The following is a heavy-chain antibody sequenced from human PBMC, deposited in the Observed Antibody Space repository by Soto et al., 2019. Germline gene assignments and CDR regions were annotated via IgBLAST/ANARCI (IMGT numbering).Heavy chain of an antibody. J-gene: IGHJ5*02. CDR2: INPRSGDT. D-gene: IGHD1-26*01. Sequence: QVQLVQSVAEVKKPGASVKVSCKASGYTFIGYYIHWVRQAPGQGLEWMGRINPRSGDTTYAQKSQGRLTMTRDGPLSSAYVELSSMISDDTAVYSCGRDGVGATPLGWFDPWGQGSLVTVSA. CDR1: GYTFIGYY. V-gene: IGHV1-2*06. CDR3: GRDGVGATPLGWFDP.